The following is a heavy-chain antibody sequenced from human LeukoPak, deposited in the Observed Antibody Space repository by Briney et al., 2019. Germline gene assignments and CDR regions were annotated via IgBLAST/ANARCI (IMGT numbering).Heavy chain of an antibody. CDR2: INHSGST. Sequence: SETLSVTCAVYGGSFSGYYWSWIRQPPGKGLEWIGEINHSGSTNYNPSLMSRVTISVDTPKNQCSLKLSSVTAADTAVYYCARGRDCSSTSCYIRPYYFDYWGQGTLVTVSS. J-gene: IGHJ4*02. CDR3: ARGRDCSSTSCYIRPYYFDY. CDR1: GGSFSGYY. V-gene: IGHV4-34*01. D-gene: IGHD2-2*02.